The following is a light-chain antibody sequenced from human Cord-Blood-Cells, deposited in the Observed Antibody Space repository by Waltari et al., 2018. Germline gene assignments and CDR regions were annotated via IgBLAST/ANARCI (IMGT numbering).Light chain of an antibody. CDR1: QSVSSN. V-gene: IGKV3-15*01. J-gene: IGKJ4*02. CDR2: GAS. CDR3: QQYNNWPPLT. Sequence: EIVMTQSPATLSVSPGERATLSFRASQSVSSNLAWYQQKPGQAHRLLIYGASTRATGIPARFSGSGSGTEFTLTISSLQSEDFAVYYCQQYNNWPPLTFGGGTKVEIK.